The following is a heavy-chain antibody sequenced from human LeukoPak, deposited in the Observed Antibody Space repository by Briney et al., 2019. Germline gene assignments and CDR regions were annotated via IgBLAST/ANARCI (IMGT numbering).Heavy chain of an antibody. Sequence: GGSLRLSCAASGFTFSSYGMHWVRQAPGKGLEWVAFIRYDGSNKYYADSVKGRFTISRDNSKNTLYLQMNSLRAEDTAVYYCAKDRDDFWSGPPGAGFDYWGQGTLVTVSS. V-gene: IGHV3-30*02. D-gene: IGHD3-3*01. CDR1: GFTFSSYG. J-gene: IGHJ4*02. CDR2: IRYDGSNK. CDR3: AKDRDDFWSGPPGAGFDY.